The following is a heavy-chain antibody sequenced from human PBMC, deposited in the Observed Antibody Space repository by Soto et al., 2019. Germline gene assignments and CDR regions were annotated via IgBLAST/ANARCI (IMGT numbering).Heavy chain of an antibody. CDR2: IFYTGST. D-gene: IGHD3-16*01. CDR1: GGSISSYY. J-gene: IGHJ4*02. V-gene: IGHV4-59*01. CDR3: ARGRNNRPYADH. Sequence: PSETLSLTCTVSGGSISSYYWSWIRQPPGKGLEWIGYIFYTGSTKYNPSLKSRLTVSVDTSKNQFFLKLDSVTAADTAVYYCARGRNNRPYADHWGQRTLDIVSS.